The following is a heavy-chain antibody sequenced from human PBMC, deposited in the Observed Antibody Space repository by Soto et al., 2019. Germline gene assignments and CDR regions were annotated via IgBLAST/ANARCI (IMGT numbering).Heavy chain of an antibody. Sequence: GSLRLSCVGSGFTFSMFAMSWVRQAPGKGLEWISSISGSGGSTYYADSVKGRFTVSRDNSKTTVFLQMNSLRTEDTAVYFCAKERNFWSGTAGFDSWGQGSPVTVSS. CDR3: AKERNFWSGTAGFDS. CDR1: GFTFSMFA. CDR2: ISGSGGST. V-gene: IGHV3-23*01. J-gene: IGHJ5*01. D-gene: IGHD3-3*01.